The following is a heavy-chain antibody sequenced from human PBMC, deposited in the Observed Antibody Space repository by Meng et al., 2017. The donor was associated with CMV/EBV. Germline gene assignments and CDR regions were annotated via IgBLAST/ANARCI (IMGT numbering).Heavy chain of an antibody. Sequence: VQLQGSGPGLVKPSQTLSLTCTVSGGSISSGSYFWSWIRQPAGKGLEWIGRIYTSGSTNYNPSLKSRVTISVDTSKNQFSLKLSSVTAADTAVYYCARGLITMVRGVPFDYWGQGTLVTVSS. D-gene: IGHD3-10*01. CDR2: IYTSGST. CDR1: GGSISSGSYF. J-gene: IGHJ4*02. CDR3: ARGLITMVRGVPFDY. V-gene: IGHV4-61*02.